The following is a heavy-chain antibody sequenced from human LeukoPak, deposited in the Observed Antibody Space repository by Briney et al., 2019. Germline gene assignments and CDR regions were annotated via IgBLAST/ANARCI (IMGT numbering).Heavy chain of an antibody. V-gene: IGHV3-23*01. D-gene: IGHD2-2*01. CDR1: GFTFSSYA. J-gene: IGHJ4*02. CDR2: ISGSGGST. CDR3: AREGSGGVVPAANDC. Sequence: PGGSLRLSCAASGFTFSSYAMSWVRQAPGKGLEWVSAISGSGGSTYYADSVKGRFTISRDNSKDTLYLQMNSLRAEDTAVYYCAREGSGGVVPAANDCWGQGTLVTVSS.